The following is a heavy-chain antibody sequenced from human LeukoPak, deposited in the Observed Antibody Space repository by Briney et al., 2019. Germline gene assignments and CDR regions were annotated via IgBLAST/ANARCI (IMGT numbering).Heavy chain of an antibody. D-gene: IGHD6-19*01. CDR1: GGSFSGYY. J-gene: IGHJ4*02. Sequence: PSETLSPTCAVYGGSFSGYYWSWIRQPPGKGLEWIGEINHSGSTNYNPSLKSRVTISVDTSKNQFSLKLSSVTAADTAVYYCASHKYSSGWYHRDYWGQGTLVTVSS. CDR2: INHSGST. CDR3: ASHKYSSGWYHRDY. V-gene: IGHV4-34*01.